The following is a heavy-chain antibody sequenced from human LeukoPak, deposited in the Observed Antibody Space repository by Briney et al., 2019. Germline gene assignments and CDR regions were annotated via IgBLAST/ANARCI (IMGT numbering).Heavy chain of an antibody. J-gene: IGHJ4*02. CDR3: ARDGNFYYGPGSYCDY. D-gene: IGHD3-10*01. CDR2: ISYDGSNK. Sequence: PGGSLRPSCVASGFTFSRYAMHWVRLAPGKGLEWVAVISYDGSNKYYADSVKGRFTISRDNSKNTLYLQMNSLRAEDTALYYCARDGNFYYGPGSYCDYWGQGTLVTVSS. V-gene: IGHV3-30-3*01. CDR1: GFTFSRYA.